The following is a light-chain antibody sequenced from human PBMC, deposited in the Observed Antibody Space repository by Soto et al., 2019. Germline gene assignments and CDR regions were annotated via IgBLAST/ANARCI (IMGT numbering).Light chain of an antibody. CDR3: SSYTISSTRVV. V-gene: IGLV2-14*01. CDR2: EVS. J-gene: IGLJ1*01. CDR1: SSDVGGYNY. Sequence: QSALTQPASVSGSPGQSITISCTGTSSDVGGYNYVSWYQQHPGKAPKHMIFEVSNRPSGVSNRFSRSKSGNTASLTISGLQAEDEADYYCSSYTISSTRVVFGTWTKATVL.